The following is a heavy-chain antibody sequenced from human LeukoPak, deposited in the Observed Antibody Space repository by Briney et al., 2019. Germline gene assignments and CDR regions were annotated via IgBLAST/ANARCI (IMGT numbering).Heavy chain of an antibody. V-gene: IGHV3-30-3*01. J-gene: IGHJ4*02. D-gene: IGHD3-9*01. CDR2: ISYDGSNK. CDR3: AREVAYDILTGCLDY. Sequence: GGSLRLSCAASGFTLSDYYMNWVRQAPGKGLEWVAVISYDGSNKYYADSVKGRFTISRDNSKNTLYLQMNSLRAEDTAVYYCAREVAYDILTGCLDYWGQGTLVTVSS. CDR1: GFTLSDYY.